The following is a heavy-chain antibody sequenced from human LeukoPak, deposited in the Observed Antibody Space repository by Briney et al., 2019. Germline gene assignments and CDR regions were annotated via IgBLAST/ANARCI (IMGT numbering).Heavy chain of an antibody. CDR1: GVSLSGDY. J-gene: IGHJ4*02. CDR2: IYTSGTT. Sequence: SETLSLTCTVSGVSLSGDYWSWIRQPAGKGLEWIGRIYTSGTTNYNPSLKSRVTMSVDTSNNQFSLNLRSVTAADTAVYYCARRRTAAASGYFDYWGQGIRVTVSS. CDR3: ARRRTAAASGYFDY. V-gene: IGHV4-4*07. D-gene: IGHD6-13*01.